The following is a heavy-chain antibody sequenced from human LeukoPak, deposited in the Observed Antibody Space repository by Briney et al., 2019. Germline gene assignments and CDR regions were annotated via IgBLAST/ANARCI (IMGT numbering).Heavy chain of an antibody. CDR1: GYTFSNYG. Sequence: GASVTVSCKASGYTFSNYGVTWARQAPGQGLEWMGWISGYNGNTNYARKLQGRVTMTTDTSTSMASMELGSLTSDDTAVYYCARDGQWLPLDYWGQGTLVTVSS. D-gene: IGHD3-22*01. CDR3: ARDGQWLPLDY. CDR2: ISGYNGNT. J-gene: IGHJ4*02. V-gene: IGHV1-18*01.